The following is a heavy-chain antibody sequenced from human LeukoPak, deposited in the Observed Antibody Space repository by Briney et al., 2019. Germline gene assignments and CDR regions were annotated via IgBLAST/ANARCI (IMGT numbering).Heavy chain of an antibody. Sequence: GGSLRLSCAASGFTFSSYPMSWVRQAPGKGLEWVSSMSGGGGTTYYADSVKGRFTISRDNSKNTLYLQMNSLRVEDTAVYYCAKQHDYGDPFGYWGQGTLVTVSS. J-gene: IGHJ4*02. CDR2: MSGGGGTT. CDR1: GFTFSSYP. D-gene: IGHD4-17*01. V-gene: IGHV3-23*01. CDR3: AKQHDYGDPFGY.